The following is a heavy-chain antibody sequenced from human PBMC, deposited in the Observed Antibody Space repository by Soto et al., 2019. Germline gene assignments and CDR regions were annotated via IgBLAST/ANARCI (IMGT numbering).Heavy chain of an antibody. J-gene: IGHJ4*01. D-gene: IGHD4-4*01. Sequence: VQMAQSGGGVVQPGRSVRLSCEVSGLPFSEFGLHWVRQAPGKGPEWVASISYDGGKRNYGDSVKGRFTISRDNSKKTLYLQMSRLTAEDTAVYYCAETVTYLDDYHNVGFSSEDYWGHGTLVTVSS. CDR1: GLPFSEFG. CDR2: ISYDGGKR. V-gene: IGHV3-30*03. CDR3: AETVTYLDDYHNVGFSSEDY.